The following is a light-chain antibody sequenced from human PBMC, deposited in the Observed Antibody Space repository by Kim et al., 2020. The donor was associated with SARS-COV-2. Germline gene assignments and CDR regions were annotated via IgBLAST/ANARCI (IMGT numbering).Light chain of an antibody. Sequence: SESIGDRVTVTCRASQSIITSLAWYQQKPGKAPKLLIYKASTLGIGIPSRFSGSGSGTEFTLTISSLQPEDFATYYCQQYNSMWTFGQGTKVDIK. V-gene: IGKV1-5*03. CDR2: KAS. J-gene: IGKJ1*01. CDR3: QQYNSMWT. CDR1: QSIITS.